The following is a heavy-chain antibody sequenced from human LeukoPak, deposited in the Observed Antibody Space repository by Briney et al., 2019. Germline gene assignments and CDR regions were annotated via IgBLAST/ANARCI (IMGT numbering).Heavy chain of an antibody. CDR2: IIPIFGTA. V-gene: IGHV1-69*05. D-gene: IGHD3-3*01. Sequence: GASVKVSCKASGGTFSSYAISWVRQAPGQGLEWMGGIIPIFGTANYAQKFQGRVTITTDESTSTAYMELSSLRSEDTAVYYCARTTSFGVVGYFDYWGQGTLVTVSS. CDR3: ARTTSFGVVGYFDY. J-gene: IGHJ4*02. CDR1: GGTFSSYA.